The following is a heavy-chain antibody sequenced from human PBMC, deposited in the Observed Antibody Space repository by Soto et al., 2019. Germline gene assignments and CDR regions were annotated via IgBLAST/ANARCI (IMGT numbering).Heavy chain of an antibody. CDR1: GDSVSSNSAA. J-gene: IGHJ6*03. Sequence: SQTLSLTCAISGDSVSSNSAAWNWIRQSPSRGLEWLGRTYYRSKWYNDYAVSVKSRITINPDTSKNQFSLQLNSVTPEDTAVYYCARTANRITIFGVANMDVWGKGTTVTVS. V-gene: IGHV6-1*01. D-gene: IGHD3-3*01. CDR3: ARTANRITIFGVANMDV. CDR2: TYYRSKWYN.